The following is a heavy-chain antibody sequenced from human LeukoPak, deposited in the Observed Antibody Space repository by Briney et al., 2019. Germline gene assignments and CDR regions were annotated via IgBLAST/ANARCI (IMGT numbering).Heavy chain of an antibody. Sequence: GGSLRLSCAASGFTVSSNYMSWVRQAPGKGLEWDSVIYSGGSTYYADSVKGRFTISRDNSKNTLYLQMNSLRAEDTAVYYCARSYGMTTAQIRYYGMDVWGQGTTVTVSS. CDR1: GFTVSSNY. CDR3: ARSYGMTTAQIRYYGMDV. D-gene: IGHD4-17*01. V-gene: IGHV3-66*01. CDR2: IYSGGST. J-gene: IGHJ6*02.